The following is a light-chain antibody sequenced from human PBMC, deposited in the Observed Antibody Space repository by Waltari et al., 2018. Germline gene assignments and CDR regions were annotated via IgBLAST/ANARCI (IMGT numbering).Light chain of an antibody. Sequence: QSALTQPASVSGSPGQSITISCTGTCSDVGSYTLVSWYQHHPGKAPRLIIYEGYKRPSGVSNRFSGSKSGNTASLTISGLQAEDEADYYCCSCAGNRVFGGGTNLTVL. CDR3: CSCAGNRV. J-gene: IGLJ3*02. CDR2: EGY. CDR1: CSDVGSYTL. V-gene: IGLV2-23*01.